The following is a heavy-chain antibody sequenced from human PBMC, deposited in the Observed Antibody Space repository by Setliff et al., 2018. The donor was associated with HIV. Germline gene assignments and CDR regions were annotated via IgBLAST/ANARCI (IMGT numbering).Heavy chain of an antibody. CDR3: ARAYNVYDYRFDSSGYDY. CDR2: IYSDGST. Sequence: GGSLRLSCEASGFTVSSSYMAWVRQAPGKGLEWVSTIYSDGSTYHRDSVKGRFTLSRDNSKNTVYLQVGSLKAEDTAVYYCARAYNVYDYRFDSSGYDYWGQGTLVTVSS. CDR1: GFTVSSSY. D-gene: IGHD3-22*01. V-gene: IGHV3-53*01. J-gene: IGHJ4*02.